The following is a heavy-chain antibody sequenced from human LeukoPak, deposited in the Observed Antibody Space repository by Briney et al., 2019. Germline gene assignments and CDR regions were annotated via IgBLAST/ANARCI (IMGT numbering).Heavy chain of an antibody. CDR3: ARYPQQLVPLGGAFDI. CDR1: GSTFSSYW. CDR2: IKQDGSEK. V-gene: IGHV3-7*04. Sequence: SGGSLRLSCAASGSTFSSYWMSWVRQAPGKGLEWVANIKQDGSEKYYVDSVKGRFTISRDNAKNSLYLQMNSLRAEDTAVYYCARYPQQLVPLGGAFDIWGQGTMVTVSS. J-gene: IGHJ3*02. D-gene: IGHD6-13*01.